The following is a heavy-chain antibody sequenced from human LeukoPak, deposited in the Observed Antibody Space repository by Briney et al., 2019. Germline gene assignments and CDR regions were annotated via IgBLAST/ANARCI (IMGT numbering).Heavy chain of an antibody. CDR2: IKQDGSEK. CDR1: GFTFGSYW. CDR3: ARLGEYGGKNAFDI. V-gene: IGHV3-7*01. J-gene: IGHJ3*02. D-gene: IGHD4-23*01. Sequence: PGGSLRLSCAASGFTFGSYWMTWVRQAPGKGLEWVANIKQDGSEKFYVDSVKGRFTISRDNAKNSLYLQMNSLRAEDTAVYYCARLGEYGGKNAFDIWGQGTMVTVSS.